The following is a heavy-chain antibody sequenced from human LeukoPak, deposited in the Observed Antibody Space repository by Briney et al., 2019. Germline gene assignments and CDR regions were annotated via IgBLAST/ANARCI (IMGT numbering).Heavy chain of an antibody. Sequence: NPSETLSLTCAVYGGSFSGYYWSWIRQPPGKGLEWIGEINHSGSTNYNPSLKSRVTISVDTSKNQFSLKLSSVTAADTAVYYCARGRARAATYRVGRYFDYWGQGTLVTVSS. CDR2: INHSGST. J-gene: IGHJ4*02. CDR3: ARGRARAATYRVGRYFDY. D-gene: IGHD1-26*01. V-gene: IGHV4-34*01. CDR1: GGSFSGYY.